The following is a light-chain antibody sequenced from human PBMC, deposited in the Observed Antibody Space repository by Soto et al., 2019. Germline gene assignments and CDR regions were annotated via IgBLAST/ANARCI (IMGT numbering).Light chain of an antibody. CDR1: QGVSSN. Sequence: EIVLTQSPASLSVSPGERATLSCRASQGVSSNLAWYQQKPGQAPKLLIYGASTRDTGIPARFSGSGSGTEFTLTISSLQAEDFAVYYCQPYNRWPLTFGGGTKVEIK. CDR3: QPYNRWPLT. V-gene: IGKV3-15*01. CDR2: GAS. J-gene: IGKJ4*01.